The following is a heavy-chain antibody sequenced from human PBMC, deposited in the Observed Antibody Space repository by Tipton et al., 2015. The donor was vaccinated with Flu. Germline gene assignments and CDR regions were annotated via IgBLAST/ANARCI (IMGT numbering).Heavy chain of an antibody. CDR3: AQDSSGYSNWFDP. V-gene: IGHV1-69*09. CDR2: IIPILGIA. CDR1: GGTFSSYA. Sequence: QLVQSGAEVKKPGSSVKVSCKASGGTFSSYAISWVRQAPGQGLEWMGRIIPILGIANYAQKFQGRVTITADKSTSTAYMELSSLRSEDTAVYYCAQDSSGYSNWFDPWGQGTLVTVSS. D-gene: IGHD3-22*01. J-gene: IGHJ5*02.